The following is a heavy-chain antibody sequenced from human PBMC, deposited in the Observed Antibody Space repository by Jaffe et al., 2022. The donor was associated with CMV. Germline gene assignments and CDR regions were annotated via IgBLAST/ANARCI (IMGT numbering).Heavy chain of an antibody. Sequence: EVQLVESGGGLVKPGGSLRLSCAASGFTFSSYSMNWVRQAPGKGLEWVSSISSSSSYIYYADSVKGRFTISRDNAKNSLYLQMNSLRAEDTAVYYCARSLMGPMVRGVIILGDWFDPWGQGTLVTVSS. J-gene: IGHJ5*02. V-gene: IGHV3-21*01. CDR2: ISSSSSYI. CDR1: GFTFSSYS. CDR3: ARSLMGPMVRGVIILGDWFDP. D-gene: IGHD3-10*01.